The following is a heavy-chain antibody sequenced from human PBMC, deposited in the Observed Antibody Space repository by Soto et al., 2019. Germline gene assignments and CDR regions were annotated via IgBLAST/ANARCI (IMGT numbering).Heavy chain of an antibody. CDR2: ISSSSSYT. D-gene: IGHD3-9*01. V-gene: IGHV3-21*04. CDR1: GFTFSSYS. J-gene: IGHJ6*02. Sequence: GGSLRLSCAASGFTFSSYSMNWVRQAPGKGLEWVSSISSSSSYTNYADSVKGRFTISRDNAKNSLYLQMNSLRAEDTAVYYCARAETYYDILTGFHYYYGMEVWGQGTTVTVSS. CDR3: ARAETYYDILTGFHYYYGMEV.